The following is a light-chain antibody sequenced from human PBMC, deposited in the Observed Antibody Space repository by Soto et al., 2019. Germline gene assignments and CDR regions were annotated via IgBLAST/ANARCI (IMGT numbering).Light chain of an antibody. CDR3: QQTYSTPIT. Sequence: DIQMTQSPSSLSASVGDRVTIACRASQSISNYLNWYQQRPGKAPKLLIYAASSLQSGVPSRFSGSGSGTDFTLTISSLQPEDFVTYYCQQTYSTPITFGQGTRLAIK. CDR2: AAS. V-gene: IGKV1-39*01. J-gene: IGKJ5*01. CDR1: QSISNY.